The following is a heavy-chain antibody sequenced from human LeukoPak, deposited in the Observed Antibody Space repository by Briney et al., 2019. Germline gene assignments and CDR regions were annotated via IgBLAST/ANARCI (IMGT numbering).Heavy chain of an antibody. V-gene: IGHV4-59*07. D-gene: IGHD3-10*01. CDR3: ASDVGYYGSGREDYFDY. CDR2: IYYSGRT. J-gene: IGHJ4*02. CDR1: GDSLSSYY. Sequence: PSDPLSLTCTVSGDSLSSYYWSWIRQPPGKGLEWLGHIYYSGRTNYNPSLSGRVTISVDTSKNQFSLNVSSVTAADTDVYYCASDVGYYGSGREDYFDYWGQGTLVTVSS.